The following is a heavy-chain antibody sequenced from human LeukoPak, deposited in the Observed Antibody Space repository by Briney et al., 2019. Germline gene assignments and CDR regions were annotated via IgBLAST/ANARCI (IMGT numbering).Heavy chain of an antibody. D-gene: IGHD3-16*02. Sequence: ASVKVSCKASGYTFTSYAMHWVRQAPGQRLEWMGWINAGNGNTKYSQKFQGRVTITRDTSASTAYMELSSLRSEDTAVYYCAREYFPTYDYAWGSYRYRYNWFDPWGQGTLVTVSS. J-gene: IGHJ5*02. CDR3: AREYFPTYDYAWGSYRYRYNWFDP. V-gene: IGHV1-3*01. CDR1: GYTFTSYA. CDR2: INAGNGNT.